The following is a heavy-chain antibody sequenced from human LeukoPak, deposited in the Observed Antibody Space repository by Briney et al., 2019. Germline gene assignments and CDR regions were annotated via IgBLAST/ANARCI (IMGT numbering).Heavy chain of an antibody. CDR1: GFTFSSYG. D-gene: IGHD3-22*01. CDR2: ISYDGSNK. CDR3: AKDQEDTMIVVDKNSFDY. Sequence: PGRSLRLSCAASGFTFSSYGMHWVRQAPGKGLEWVAVISYDGSNKYYADSVKGRFIISRDNSKNTLYLQMNSLRAEDTAVYYCAKDQEDTMIVVDKNSFDYWGQGTLVTVSS. J-gene: IGHJ4*02. V-gene: IGHV3-30*18.